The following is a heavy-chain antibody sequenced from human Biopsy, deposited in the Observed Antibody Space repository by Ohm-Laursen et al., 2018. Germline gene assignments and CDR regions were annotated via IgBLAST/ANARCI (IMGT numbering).Heavy chain of an antibody. CDR3: ARADMVTTIVDY. V-gene: IGHV4-31*03. J-gene: IGHJ4*02. D-gene: IGHD5-12*01. Sequence: SDTLSLTCTVSGDSISSGGNYWSWIRPFPGKGLEWYGYIYHTGSTYYNPSLKSRLSIAIDTSKNQFSVSLRSVTAADTAVYYCARADMVTTIVDYWGQGTLVTVSS. CDR2: IYHTGST. CDR1: GDSISSGGNY.